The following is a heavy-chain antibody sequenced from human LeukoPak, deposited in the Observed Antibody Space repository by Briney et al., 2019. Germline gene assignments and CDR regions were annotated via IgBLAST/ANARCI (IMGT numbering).Heavy chain of an antibody. CDR3: ARDRSSGYPYYFDY. CDR1: GGSFSGYY. D-gene: IGHD3-22*01. CDR2: INHSGST. Sequence: SETLSLTCAVYGGSFSGYYWSWIRQPPGKGLEWIGEINHSGSTNYNPSLKSRVTISVDTSKSQFSLKLSSVTAADTAAYYCARDRSSGYPYYFDYWGQGTLVTVSS. J-gene: IGHJ4*02. V-gene: IGHV4-34*01.